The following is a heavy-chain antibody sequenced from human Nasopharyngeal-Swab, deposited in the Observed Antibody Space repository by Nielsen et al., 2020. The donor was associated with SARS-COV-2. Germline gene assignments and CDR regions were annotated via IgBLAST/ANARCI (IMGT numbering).Heavy chain of an antibody. D-gene: IGHD5-24*01. J-gene: IGHJ4*02. V-gene: IGHV3-30-3*01. Sequence: WIRQPPGEGLEWVAVISYDGSNKYYADSVKGRFTISRDNSKNTLYLQMNSLRAEDTAVYYCARDSMGGDGYNYYFDYWGQGTLVTVSS. CDR3: ARDSMGGDGYNYYFDY. CDR2: ISYDGSNK.